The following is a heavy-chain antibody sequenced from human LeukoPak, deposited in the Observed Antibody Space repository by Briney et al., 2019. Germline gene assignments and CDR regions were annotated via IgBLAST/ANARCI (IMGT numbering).Heavy chain of an antibody. CDR2: ISGSGDST. J-gene: IGHJ5*02. D-gene: IGHD2-15*01. CDR1: GFTFGSYA. CDR3: AKDRLGYCSGGSCYLNWFDP. V-gene: IGHV3-23*01. Sequence: GGSLRLSCAASGFTFGSYAMSWVRQAPGKGLEWVSVISGSGDSTYYADSVKGRFTISRDNSKNTLYLQMNSLRVEDTAVYYCAKDRLGYCSGGSCYLNWFDPWGQGTLVTVSS.